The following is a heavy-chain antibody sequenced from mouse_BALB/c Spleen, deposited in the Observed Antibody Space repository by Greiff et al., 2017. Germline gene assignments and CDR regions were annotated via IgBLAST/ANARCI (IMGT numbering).Heavy chain of an antibody. CDR1: GFSLTSYG. CDR2: IWRGGST. V-gene: IGHV2-5-1*01. CDR3: AKPLLRGDYAMDY. D-gene: IGHD1-2*01. Sequence: QVQLKESGPSLVQPSQSLSITCTVSGFSLTSYGVHWVRQSPGKGLEWLGVIWRGGSTDYNAAFMSRLSITKDNSKSQVFFKMNSLQADDTAIYYCAKPLLRGDYAMDYWGQGTSVTVSS. J-gene: IGHJ4*01.